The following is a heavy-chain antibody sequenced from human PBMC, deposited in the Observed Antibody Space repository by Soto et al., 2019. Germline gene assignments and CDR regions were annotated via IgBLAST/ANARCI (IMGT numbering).Heavy chain of an antibody. V-gene: IGHV1-69*01. D-gene: IGHD3-3*01. CDR2: IIPIFGTA. CDR3: ARDSGITIFGVVYYYYGMDV. J-gene: IGHJ6*02. CDR1: GGTFSSYA. Sequence: QVQLVQSGAEVKKPGSSVKVSCKASGGTFSSYAISWVRQAPGQGLEWMGGIIPIFGTANYAQKFQGRVTITADESTSTAYMELSSLRSEDTAVYYCARDSGITIFGVVYYYYGMDVWGQGTTVTVSS.